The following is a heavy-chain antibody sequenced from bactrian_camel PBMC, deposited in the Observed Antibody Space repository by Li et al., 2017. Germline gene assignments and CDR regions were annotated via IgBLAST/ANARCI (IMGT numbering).Heavy chain of an antibody. CDR3: ASSHSGTWYLIEY. Sequence: HVQLVESGGGSVQPGGSLRLSCATSANPLSTSGFTFSRHYMSWVRQAPGKGLEWVSTASVNGQTWYVDSVKGRFTTSRDNGKNAVYLQMNSLKSEDTALYYCASSHSGTWYLIEYWGQGTQVTVS. CDR2: ASVNGQT. J-gene: IGHJ4*01. CDR1: ANPLSTSGFTFSRHY. V-gene: IGHV3-2*01. D-gene: IGHD6*01.